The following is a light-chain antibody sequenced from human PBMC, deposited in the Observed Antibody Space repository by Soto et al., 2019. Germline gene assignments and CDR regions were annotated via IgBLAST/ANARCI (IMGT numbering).Light chain of an antibody. Sequence: QSVLTPPPSVSGAPGQRVTISCTGSSSNIGTGYDVHWYQQLPGTAPKLLMYGNSDRPSGVPDRFSGSKSGTSASLAITGLQAEDEADYYCQSYDSSVNGVVFGGGTKLTVL. V-gene: IGLV1-40*01. CDR2: GNS. CDR1: SSNIGTGYD. J-gene: IGLJ2*01. CDR3: QSYDSSVNGVV.